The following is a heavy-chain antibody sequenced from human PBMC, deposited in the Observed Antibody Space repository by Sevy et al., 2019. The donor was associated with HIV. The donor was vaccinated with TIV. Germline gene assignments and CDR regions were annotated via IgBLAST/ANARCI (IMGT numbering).Heavy chain of an antibody. Sequence: GGSLRHSCAASGFSFSKYWMSWVRQAPGKGLEWVANIKEDGSQKNYLESVKGRFTISRDNAKNLRYLQLKNLSADDTAVYYCARDPDILSGYPSHYFDYWGQGTLVTVSS. CDR3: ARDPDILSGYPSHYFDY. D-gene: IGHD3-9*01. CDR2: IKEDGSQK. CDR1: GFSFSKYW. V-gene: IGHV3-7*01. J-gene: IGHJ4*02.